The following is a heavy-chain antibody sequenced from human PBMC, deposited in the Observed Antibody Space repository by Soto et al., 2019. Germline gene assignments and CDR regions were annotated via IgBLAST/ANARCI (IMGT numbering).Heavy chain of an antibody. CDR1: GFSLSTSGVG. CDR3: AHSPRLVVTTMLYFDY. J-gene: IGHJ4*02. CDR2: IYWDDDK. Sequence: QITLKESGPTLVKPTQTLTLTCTFSGFSLSTSGVGVGWIRQPPGKALEWLALIYWDDDKRCSPSLKSNLTITKTTSNNQVVPTKTNMAPVDTATYSCAHSPRLVVTTMLYFDYWGQGTLVTVSS. V-gene: IGHV2-5*02. D-gene: IGHD2-21*02.